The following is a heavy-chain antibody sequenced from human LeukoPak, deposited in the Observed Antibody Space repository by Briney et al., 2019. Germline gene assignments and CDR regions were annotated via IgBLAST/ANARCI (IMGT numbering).Heavy chain of an antibody. D-gene: IGHD6-19*01. CDR1: GGSFSGYY. J-gene: IGHJ3*02. CDR2: INHSGST. Sequence: SETLSLTCAVYGGSFSGYYWSWIRQPPGKGLEWIGEINHSGSTNYNPSLKSRVTISVDTSKNQFSLKLSSVTAADTAVYHCASWYSSGWYVGAFDIWGQGTMVTVSS. V-gene: IGHV4-34*01. CDR3: ASWYSSGWYVGAFDI.